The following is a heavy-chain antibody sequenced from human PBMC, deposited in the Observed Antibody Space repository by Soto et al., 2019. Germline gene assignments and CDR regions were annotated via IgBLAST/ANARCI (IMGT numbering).Heavy chain of an antibody. D-gene: IGHD1-20*01. CDR3: ATLYKNYFDY. CDR1: GGTFSSYA. CDR2: ITPIFGTA. Sequence: SVKVSCKASGGTFSSYAISWVRQAPGQGLEWMGGITPIFGTANYAQKFQGRVTITADESTSTAYMGLSSLRSEDTAVYYCATLYKNYFDYWGQGTLVTVSS. J-gene: IGHJ4*02. V-gene: IGHV1-69*13.